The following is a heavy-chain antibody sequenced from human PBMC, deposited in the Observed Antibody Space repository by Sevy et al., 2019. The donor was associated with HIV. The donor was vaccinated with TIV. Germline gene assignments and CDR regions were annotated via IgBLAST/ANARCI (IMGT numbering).Heavy chain of an antibody. CDR3: ARGRGSSRYWFDP. CDR1: GGSTSSSSHY. V-gene: IGHV4-39*01. J-gene: IGHJ5*02. Sequence: SETLSLTCTVSGGSTSSSSHYWGWIRQPPGKGLQWIGTIYYTGSAYYNPSLKSRVTISVETSKNQFSLKLNSVTAAETAVYYCARGRGSSRYWFDPWGQGTLVTVSS. CDR2: IYYTGSA. D-gene: IGHD6-13*01.